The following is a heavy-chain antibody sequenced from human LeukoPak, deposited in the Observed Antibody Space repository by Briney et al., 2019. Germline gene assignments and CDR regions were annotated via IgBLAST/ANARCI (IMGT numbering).Heavy chain of an antibody. Sequence: NPGGSLRLSCAASGFTFSSYSMNWVRQAPGKGLEWVSSISSSSSYIYYADLVKGRFTISRDNAKNSLYLQMNSLRAEDTAVYYCARDFSRSGWYSDYWGQGTLVTVSS. V-gene: IGHV3-21*01. CDR1: GFTFSSYS. J-gene: IGHJ4*02. D-gene: IGHD6-19*01. CDR2: ISSSSSYI. CDR3: ARDFSRSGWYSDY.